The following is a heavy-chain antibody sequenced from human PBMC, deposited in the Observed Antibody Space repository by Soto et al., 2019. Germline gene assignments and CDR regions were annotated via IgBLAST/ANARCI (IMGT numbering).Heavy chain of an antibody. Sequence: LSLTCTVSGGSISSSSYYWGWIRQPPGKGLEWIGSIYYSGSTYYNPSLKSRVTISVDTSKNQFSLKLSSVTAADTAVYYCARHEDDSSGYFHLYNWFDPWGQGTLVTVSS. J-gene: IGHJ5*02. CDR2: IYYSGST. D-gene: IGHD3-22*01. CDR3: ARHEDDSSGYFHLYNWFDP. V-gene: IGHV4-39*01. CDR1: GGSISSSSYY.